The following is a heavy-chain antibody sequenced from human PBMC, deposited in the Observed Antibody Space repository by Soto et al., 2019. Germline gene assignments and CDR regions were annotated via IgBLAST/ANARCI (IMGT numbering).Heavy chain of an antibody. D-gene: IGHD1-26*01. J-gene: IGHJ4*02. V-gene: IGHV1-18*04. Sequence: SVKVSCKASGYTFTSYGISWVRQAPGQGLEWMGWISAYNGNTNYAQKLQGRVTMTRDTSTSTVYMELSSLRSEDTAVYYCARDSGSYYLDYWGQGTLVTVSS. CDR3: ARDSGSYYLDY. CDR2: ISAYNGNT. CDR1: GYTFTSYG.